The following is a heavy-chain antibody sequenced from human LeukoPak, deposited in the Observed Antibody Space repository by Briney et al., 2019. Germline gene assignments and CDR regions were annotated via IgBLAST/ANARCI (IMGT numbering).Heavy chain of an antibody. CDR1: GGSIGSSSYS. Sequence: PSETLSLTCTVSGGSIGSSSYSWGWIRQPPGKGLEWIGSIYYSGSTYYNPSLKSRVTISVDTSKNQFSLKLSSVTAADTAVYYCARRHYGDYERDYYYYGMDVWGQGTTVTVSS. CDR2: IYYSGST. J-gene: IGHJ6*02. CDR3: ARRHYGDYERDYYYYGMDV. D-gene: IGHD4-17*01. V-gene: IGHV4-39*01.